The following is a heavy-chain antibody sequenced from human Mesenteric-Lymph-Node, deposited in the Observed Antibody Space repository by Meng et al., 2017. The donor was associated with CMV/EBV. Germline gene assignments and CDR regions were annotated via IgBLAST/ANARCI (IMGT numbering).Heavy chain of an antibody. CDR2: MNPNSGDT. V-gene: IGHV1-8*03. CDR3: AREIVPDSGYDSGGICYFDY. J-gene: IGHJ4*02. Sequence: ASVKVSCKASGYTFTNYDIDWVRQAPGQGLEWMGWMNPNSGDTGYAQKFQGRVTFTRDTSITTAYLELSSLSSEDAAVYYCAREIVPDSGYDSGGICYFDYWGQGTLVTVSS. CDR1: GYTFTNYD. D-gene: IGHD5-12*01.